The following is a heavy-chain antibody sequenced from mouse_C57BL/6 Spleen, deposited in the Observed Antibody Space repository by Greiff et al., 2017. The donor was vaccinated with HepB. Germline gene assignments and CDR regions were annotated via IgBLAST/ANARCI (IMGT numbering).Heavy chain of an antibody. D-gene: IGHD1-1*01. J-gene: IGHJ2*01. Sequence: QVQLQQPGAELVKPGASVKMSCKASGYTFTSYWITWVKQRPGQGLEWIGDIYPGSGSTNYNEKFKSKATLTVDTSSSTAYMQLSSLTSEDSAVYYCSRDSTTVVATSFDYWGQGTTLTVSS. V-gene: IGHV1-55*01. CDR3: SRDSTTVVATSFDY. CDR1: GYTFTSYW. CDR2: IYPGSGST.